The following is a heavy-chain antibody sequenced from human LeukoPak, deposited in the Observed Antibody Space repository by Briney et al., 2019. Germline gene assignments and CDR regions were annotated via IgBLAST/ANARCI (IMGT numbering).Heavy chain of an antibody. CDR2: INHSGST. CDR3: ARGVGRYYDSSGYYGY. D-gene: IGHD3-22*01. V-gene: IGHV4-34*01. J-gene: IGHJ4*02. CDR1: GGSFSGYY. Sequence: YPSETLSLTCAVYGGSFSGYYWSWIRQPPGKGLEWIGEINHSGSTNYNPSLKSRVTISVDTSKNQFSLKLSSVTAADTAVYYCARGVGRYYDSSGYYGYWGQGTLVTVSS.